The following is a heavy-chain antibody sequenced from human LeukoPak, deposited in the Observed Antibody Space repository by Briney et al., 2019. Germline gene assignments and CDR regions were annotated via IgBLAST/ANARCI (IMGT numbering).Heavy chain of an antibody. V-gene: IGHV1-2*06. CDR2: INPNSGGT. D-gene: IGHD2-15*01. Sequence: ASVKVSCKASGYTFTGYYMHWVRQAPGQGLEWMGRINPNSGGTNYAQKFQGRVTMTRDTSISTAYMELSRLRSDDTAVYYCLVATTGSYYYYYVDVWGKGTTVTVSS. CDR1: GYTFTGYY. CDR3: LVATTGSYYYYYVDV. J-gene: IGHJ6*03.